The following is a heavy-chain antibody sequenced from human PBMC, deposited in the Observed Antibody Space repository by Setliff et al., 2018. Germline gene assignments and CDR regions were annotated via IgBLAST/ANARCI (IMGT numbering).Heavy chain of an antibody. CDR2: TIPIFGTT. J-gene: IGHJ6*03. CDR3: VREGVDSRSSTDYRYYMDV. Sequence: SVKVPCKASGATFSSYGISWVRQAPGQGLEWMAGTIPIFGTTEYAQKFQGRLTIITDESTNTAFMQLSSLRSDDTAVYYCVREGVDSRSSTDYRYYMDVWGKGTTVTVSS. D-gene: IGHD3-22*01. V-gene: IGHV1-69*05. CDR1: GATFSSYG.